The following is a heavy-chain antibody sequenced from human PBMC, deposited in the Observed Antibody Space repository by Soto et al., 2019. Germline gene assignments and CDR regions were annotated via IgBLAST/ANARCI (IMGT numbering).Heavy chain of an antibody. V-gene: IGHV5-51*01. D-gene: IGHD3-3*01. Sequence: GESLKISCTGSGYTFRTYWIGWVRQMPGKGLEWMGIIYPDDSDTRYSPSFQGQVTISADKSISTAYLQWSSLKASDTAMHYCARPHYDFWSGYDYWGQGTLVTVSS. CDR3: ARPHYDFWSGYDY. CDR2: IYPDDSDT. CDR1: GYTFRTYW. J-gene: IGHJ4*02.